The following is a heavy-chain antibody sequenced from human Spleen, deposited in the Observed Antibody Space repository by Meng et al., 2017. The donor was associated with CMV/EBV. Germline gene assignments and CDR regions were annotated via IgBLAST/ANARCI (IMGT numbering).Heavy chain of an antibody. CDR2: ISGSGGST. CDR3: AKGYSSGPE. CDR1: GFTFTSYA. D-gene: IGHD6-19*01. V-gene: IGHV3-23*01. J-gene: IGHJ4*02. Sequence: GSLRLSCAASGFTFTSYAMSWVRQAPGRGLEWVSGISGSGGSTYYADSVKGRFTISRDNSKNTLFLQMNSLRAEDTAIYYCAKGYSSGPEWGQGTLVTVSS.